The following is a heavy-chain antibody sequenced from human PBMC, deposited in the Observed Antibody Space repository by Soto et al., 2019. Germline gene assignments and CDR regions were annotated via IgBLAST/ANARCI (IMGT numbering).Heavy chain of an antibody. CDR3: VRDLLGSGGHFDY. CDR2: IWYDGSNI. J-gene: IGHJ4*02. V-gene: IGHV3-33*01. CDR1: GFIFSSFG. Sequence: QVQLVESGGGVVQPGRSLRLSCAASGFIFSSFGMHWVRQAPGKGLEWVANIWYDGSNIYYSDSVKGRFTISRDNSRNALFLEMISLRAEDTAVYHCVRDLLGSGGHFDYWGQGTLVTVSS. D-gene: IGHD2-8*02.